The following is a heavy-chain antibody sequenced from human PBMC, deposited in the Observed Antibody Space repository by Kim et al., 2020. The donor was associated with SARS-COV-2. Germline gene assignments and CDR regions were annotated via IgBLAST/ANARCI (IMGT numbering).Heavy chain of an antibody. D-gene: IGHD1-26*01. CDR3: ARWNRGSYFGAVDY. V-gene: IGHV3-30*04. CDR1: GFTFSSYA. CDR2: ISYDGSNK. Sequence: GGSLRLSCAASGFTFSSYAMHWVRQAPGKGLEWVAVISYDGSNKYYADSVKGRFTISRDNSKNTLYLQMNSLRAEDTAVYYCARWNRGSYFGAVDYWGQGTPGTVS. J-gene: IGHJ4*02.